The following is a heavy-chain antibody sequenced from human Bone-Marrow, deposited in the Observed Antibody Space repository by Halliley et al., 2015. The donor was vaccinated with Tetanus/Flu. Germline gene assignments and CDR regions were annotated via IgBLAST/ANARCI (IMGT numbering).Heavy chain of an antibody. CDR1: GGSISSGGYY. V-gene: IGHV4-31*03. CDR2: IHYTGST. Sequence: TLSLTCTVSGGSISSGGYYWSWIRQHPGKGLEWIGYIHYTGSTYYNPSLKSRITISVDTSENQFSLKVNSVTAADTAVYYCASGKSNIASVYFDSWGLGTLVTVSS. D-gene: IGHD6-25*01. CDR3: ASGKSNIASVYFDS. J-gene: IGHJ4*02.